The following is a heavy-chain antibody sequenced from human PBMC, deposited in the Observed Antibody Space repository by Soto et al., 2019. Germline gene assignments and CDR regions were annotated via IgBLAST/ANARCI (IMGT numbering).Heavy chain of an antibody. V-gene: IGHV1-3*01. CDR1: GYTFTSYA. CDR2: INAGNGNT. J-gene: IGHJ5*02. Sequence: ASVKVSCKASGYTFTSYAMHWVRQAPGQRLEWMGWINAGNGNTKYSQNLQGRVTIYQDTSASTAYMELSSLTSEDTAVYYCAREKCASGSRSLDPWGQGTLVTVSS. CDR3: AREKCASGSRSLDP. D-gene: IGHD6-19*01.